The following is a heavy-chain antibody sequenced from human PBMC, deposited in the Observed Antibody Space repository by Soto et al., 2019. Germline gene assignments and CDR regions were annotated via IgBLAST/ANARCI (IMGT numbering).Heavy chain of an antibody. D-gene: IGHD3-10*01. CDR2: IYYSGST. CDR1: GGSISSSSYY. V-gene: IGHV4-39*01. J-gene: IGHJ6*02. CDR3: ARHRGFGELSHYGMDV. Sequence: LSLTCTVSGGSISSSSYYWGWIRQPPGKGLEWIGSIYYSGSTYYNPSLKSRVTISVDTSKNQFSLKLSSVTAADTAVYYRARHRGFGELSHYGMDVWGQGTTVTVSS.